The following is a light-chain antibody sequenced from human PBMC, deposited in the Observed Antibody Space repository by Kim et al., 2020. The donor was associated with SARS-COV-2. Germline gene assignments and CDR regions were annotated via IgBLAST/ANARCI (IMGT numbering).Light chain of an antibody. V-gene: IGLV2-8*01. CDR1: SSDIGGYKY. CDR2: EVN. J-gene: IGLJ2*01. CDR3: TSYIGSNNFVV. Sequence: QSVLTQPPSASGSPGQSVTISCTGTSSDIGGYKYVSWYQQHPGKAPKLMIYEVNKRPSGVPDRFSGSKSGNTASLTVSGLQAEDVADYYCTSYIGSNNFVVCGGGTQRTVL.